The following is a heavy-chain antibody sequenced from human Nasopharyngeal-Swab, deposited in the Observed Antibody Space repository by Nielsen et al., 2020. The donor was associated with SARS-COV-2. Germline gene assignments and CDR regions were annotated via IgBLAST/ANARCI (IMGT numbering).Heavy chain of an antibody. CDR3: ASETDGFDY. J-gene: IGHJ4*02. Sequence: SETLSLTCAVYGGSFSGYYWSWIRQPPGKGLEWIGEINHSGSTNYNPSLKSRVTISVDTSKNQFSLKLSSVTAADTAVYYCASETDGFDYWGQGTLVTVSS. CDR1: GGSFSGYY. V-gene: IGHV4-34*01. CDR2: INHSGST.